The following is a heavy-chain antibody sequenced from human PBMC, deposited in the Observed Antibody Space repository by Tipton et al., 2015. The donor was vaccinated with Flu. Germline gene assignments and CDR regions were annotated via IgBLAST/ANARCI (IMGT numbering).Heavy chain of an antibody. V-gene: IGHV4-4*07. J-gene: IGHJ4*02. CDR1: GDSFSSYY. CDR3: AQARFFYFDY. D-gene: IGHD3-10*01. CDR2: IYSTGNT. Sequence: TLSLTCTVSGDSFSSYYWSWIRQPAGKGLEWLGRIYSTGNTFYSPSLQSRVSISLDTSKNHFSLKLRSVTAADTALYYCAQARFFYFDYWGQGTLVTVSS.